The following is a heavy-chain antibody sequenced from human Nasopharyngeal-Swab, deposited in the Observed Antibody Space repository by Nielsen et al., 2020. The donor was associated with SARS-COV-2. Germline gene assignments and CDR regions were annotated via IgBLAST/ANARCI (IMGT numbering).Heavy chain of an antibody. CDR2: IYHSGST. CDR3: ARVGGIAVAGTGGYFDL. V-gene: IGHV4-4*02. Sequence: SETLSLTCAVSGGSISSSNWWSCVRQPPGKELEWIGEIYHSGSTNYNPSLKSRVTISVDKSKNQFSLKLSSVTAADTAVYYCARVGGIAVAGTGGYFDLWGRGTLVTVSS. J-gene: IGHJ2*01. CDR1: GGSISSSNW. D-gene: IGHD6-19*01.